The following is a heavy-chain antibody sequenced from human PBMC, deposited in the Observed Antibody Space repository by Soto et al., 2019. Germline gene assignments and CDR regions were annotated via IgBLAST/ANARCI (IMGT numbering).Heavy chain of an antibody. J-gene: IGHJ5*02. V-gene: IGHV3-23*01. D-gene: IGHD6-13*01. CDR1: GFTFSSYA. CDR2: ISGSGGST. Sequence: GGSLRLSCAASGFTFSSYAMSWVRQAPGKGLEWVSAISGSGGSTYYADSVKGRFTISRDNAKNTLYLQMNSLRAEDTAVYYCARVRVGSYNWFDPWGQGTLVTVPS. CDR3: ARVRVGSYNWFDP.